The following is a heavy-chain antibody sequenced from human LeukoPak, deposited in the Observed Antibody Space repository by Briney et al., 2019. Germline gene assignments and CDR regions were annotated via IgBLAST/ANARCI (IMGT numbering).Heavy chain of an antibody. V-gene: IGHV1-46*01. CDR2: INPSGGST. CDR1: GYTFTSYY. D-gene: IGHD3/OR15-3a*01. Sequence: ASVKVSCKASGYTFTSYYMHWVRQAPGQGLEWMGIINPSGGSTSYAQKFQGRVTMTRDTSTSTVYMELSSLRSEDTAVYYWARLHTGMILVYWGQGTLVNVSS. J-gene: IGHJ4*02. CDR3: ARLHTGMILVY.